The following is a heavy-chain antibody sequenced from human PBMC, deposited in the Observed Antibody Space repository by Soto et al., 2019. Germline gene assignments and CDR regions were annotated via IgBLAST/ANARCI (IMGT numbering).Heavy chain of an antibody. D-gene: IGHD6-13*01. CDR1: GGTFSSYA. CDR3: ARALRYYSSSRYYYYGMDV. V-gene: IGHV1-69*13. Sequence: SVKVSCKASGGTFSSYAISWVRQAPGQGLEWMGGIIPIFGTANYAQKFQGRVTITADESTSTAYMELSSLRSEDTAVYYCARALRYYSSSRYYYYGMDVWGQGTTVTVSS. J-gene: IGHJ6*02. CDR2: IIPIFGTA.